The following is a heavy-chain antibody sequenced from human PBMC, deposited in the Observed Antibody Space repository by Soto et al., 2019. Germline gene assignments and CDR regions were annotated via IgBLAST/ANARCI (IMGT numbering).Heavy chain of an antibody. CDR1: GGTFSSYA. CDR3: ARGGGYSYGSPSGYGMDV. J-gene: IGHJ6*02. Sequence: QVQLVQSGAEVKKPGSSVKVSCKASGGTFSSYAISWVRQAPGQGLEWMGGIIPIFGTANYAQKFQGRVTITADESTSTAYMELRSLGSEDTAVYYCARGGGYSYGSPSGYGMDVWGQGTTVTVSS. V-gene: IGHV1-69*01. D-gene: IGHD5-18*01. CDR2: IIPIFGTA.